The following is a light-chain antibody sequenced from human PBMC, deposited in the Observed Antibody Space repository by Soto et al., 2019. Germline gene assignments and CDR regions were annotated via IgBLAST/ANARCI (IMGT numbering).Light chain of an antibody. CDR2: GAS. J-gene: IGKJ1*01. Sequence: EIVLTQSPATLSLSPGERATLSCRASQSLSKSLVWYQQKPCQAPRLLIYGASTRATGIPARFSGSGSGTEFTLTISSLQSEDFAVYYCQQYNNWTRTFGQGTKVDIK. CDR1: QSLSKS. CDR3: QQYNNWTRT. V-gene: IGKV3-15*01.